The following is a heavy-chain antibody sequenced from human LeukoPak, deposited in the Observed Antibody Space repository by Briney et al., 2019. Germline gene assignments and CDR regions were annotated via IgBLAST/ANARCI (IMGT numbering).Heavy chain of an antibody. J-gene: IGHJ6*03. CDR2: IIPIFGTA. V-gene: IGHV1-69*05. CDR1: GGTFNTYA. D-gene: IGHD3-16*01. Sequence: SVKVSCKASGGTFNTYAISWVRQAPGQGLEWMGRIIPIFGTANYAQKFQGRVTITTDESTSTAYMELSSLRSEDTAVYYCARTVWGSYFGRPPPHCYYYMDVWGKGTTVTVSS. CDR3: ARTVWGSYFGRPPPHCYYYMDV.